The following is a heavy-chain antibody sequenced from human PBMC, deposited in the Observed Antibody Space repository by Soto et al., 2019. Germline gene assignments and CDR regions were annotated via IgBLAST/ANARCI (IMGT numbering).Heavy chain of an antibody. Sequence: ASVKVSCKASGYTFTTYAMHWVRQAPGQRLEWMGWINAGNGNTKYSQKFQGRVTITRDTSARTAYMELSSLRSEDTAVYYCARTSGYYFFDYWGQGTLVTVSS. CDR3: ARTSGYYFFDY. D-gene: IGHD3-3*01. J-gene: IGHJ4*02. CDR2: INAGNGNT. V-gene: IGHV1-3*01. CDR1: GYTFTTYA.